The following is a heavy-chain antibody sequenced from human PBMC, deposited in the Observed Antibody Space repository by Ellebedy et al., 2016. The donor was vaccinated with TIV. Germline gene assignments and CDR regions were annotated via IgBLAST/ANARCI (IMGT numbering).Heavy chain of an antibody. D-gene: IGHD2-15*01. CDR1: GGSISSSSYY. CDR2: IYYSGST. CDR3: ARAYCSGGSCYPVDFDY. Sequence: MPSETLSLTCTVSGGSISSSSYYWGWIRQPPGKGLEWIGSIYYSGSTYYNPSLKSRVTISVDTSKNQFSLKLSSVTAADTAVYYCARAYCSGGSCYPVDFDYWGQGTLVTVSS. J-gene: IGHJ4*02. V-gene: IGHV4-39*01.